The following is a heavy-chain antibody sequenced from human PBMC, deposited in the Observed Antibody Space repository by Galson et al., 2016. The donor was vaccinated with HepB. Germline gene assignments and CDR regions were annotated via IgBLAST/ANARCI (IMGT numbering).Heavy chain of an antibody. CDR3: TTGGGNWALGMDV. CDR1: GFTFSSYW. J-gene: IGHJ6*02. CDR2: IKSKTDGGTT. D-gene: IGHD1-1*01. Sequence: SLRLSCAASGFTFSSYWMTWVRQAPGKGLEWVGRIKSKTDGGTTDYAAPVKGRFTISRDDSKNTLCLQMNSLKTEDTAVYYCTTGGGNWALGMDVWGQGTTVTVSS. V-gene: IGHV3-15*01.